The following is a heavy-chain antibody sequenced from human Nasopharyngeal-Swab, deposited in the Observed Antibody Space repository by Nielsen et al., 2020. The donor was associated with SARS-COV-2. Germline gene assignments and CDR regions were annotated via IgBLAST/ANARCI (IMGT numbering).Heavy chain of an antibody. V-gene: IGHV4-59*13. Sequence: AESLSLTCTVPGGSISSTAWSWIRQPPGKGLEWIGYMNDSGSTNYNPSLKNRVTLSVDTSNRQFSLKLSSVTAADTAVNYRARRPDDGDYVWSFDYWGQGTLVTVSS. CDR2: MNDSGST. D-gene: IGHD4-17*01. CDR3: ARRPDDGDYVWSFDY. CDR1: GGSISSTA. J-gene: IGHJ4*02.